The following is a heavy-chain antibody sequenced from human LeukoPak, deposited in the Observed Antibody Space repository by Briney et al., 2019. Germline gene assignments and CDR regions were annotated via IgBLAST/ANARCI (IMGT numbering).Heavy chain of an antibody. V-gene: IGHV4-30-4*07. CDR2: IYYSGST. CDR3: ASSSLRGSDAFDI. D-gene: IGHD3-16*01. J-gene: IGHJ3*02. Sequence: PSQTLSLTCAVSGGSISSGGYSWSWIRQPPGKGLEWIGYIYYSGSTYYNPSLKSRVTISVDTSKNQFSLKLNSVTPEDTAVYYCASSSLRGSDAFDIWGQGTMVTVSS. CDR1: GGSISSGGYS.